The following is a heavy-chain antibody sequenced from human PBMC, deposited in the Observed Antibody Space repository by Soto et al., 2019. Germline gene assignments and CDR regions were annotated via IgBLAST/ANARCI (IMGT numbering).Heavy chain of an antibody. Sequence: GASVKVSCKASGYTFTSYAMHWVRQAPGQRLEWMGWINAGNGNTKYSQKFQGRVTITRDTSASTAYMELSSLRSEDTAVYYCAREGGYDLFPYWFDPWGQGTLVTVSS. D-gene: IGHD5-12*01. CDR2: INAGNGNT. J-gene: IGHJ5*02. CDR3: AREGGYDLFPYWFDP. V-gene: IGHV1-3*01. CDR1: GYTFTSYA.